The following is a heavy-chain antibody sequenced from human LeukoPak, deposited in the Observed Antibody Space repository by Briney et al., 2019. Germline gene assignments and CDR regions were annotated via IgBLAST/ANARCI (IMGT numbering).Heavy chain of an antibody. D-gene: IGHD6-6*01. CDR3: ARDLGYSSSSEAPDFDY. CDR2: IIPIFGTA. CDR1: GGTFSSYA. V-gene: IGHV1-69*13. J-gene: IGHJ4*02. Sequence: SVTVSCKASGGTFSSYAISWVRQAPGQGLEWMGGIIPIFGTANYAQKFQGRVTITADESTSTAYMELSSLRSEDTAVYYCARDLGYSSSSEAPDFDYWGQGTLVTVSS.